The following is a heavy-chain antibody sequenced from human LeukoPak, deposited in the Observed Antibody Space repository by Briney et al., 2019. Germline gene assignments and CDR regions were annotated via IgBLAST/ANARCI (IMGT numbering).Heavy chain of an antibody. D-gene: IGHD4-17*01. CDR3: ANVRTPLDYGDYGAVDY. V-gene: IGHV3-66*01. Sequence: GGSLRLSCAASGFTVSSKYMSWVRQAPGKGLEWVSVIYSGGATGYADSVKGRFTISRDNSKNTLYLQMNSLRAEDTAVYYCANVRTPLDYGDYGAVDYWGQGTLVIVSS. CDR2: IYSGGAT. CDR1: GFTVSSKY. J-gene: IGHJ4*02.